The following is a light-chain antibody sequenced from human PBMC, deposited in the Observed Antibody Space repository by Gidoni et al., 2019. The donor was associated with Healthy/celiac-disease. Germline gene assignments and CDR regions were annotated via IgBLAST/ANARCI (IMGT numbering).Light chain of an antibody. V-gene: IGKV3-20*01. J-gene: IGKJ1*01. Sequence: EIVLTQSPGTLSLSPGARATLSCRASQSVSSSYLAWYQQKPGQAPRLLIYGASSRATGIPDRFSGSGSGTDFTLTISRLEPEDFAGYYWQQYGSSPRTFGQGTKVEIK. CDR2: GAS. CDR3: QQYGSSPRT. CDR1: QSVSSSY.